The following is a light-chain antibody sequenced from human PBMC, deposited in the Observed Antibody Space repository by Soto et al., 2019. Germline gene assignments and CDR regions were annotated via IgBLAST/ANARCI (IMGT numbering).Light chain of an antibody. J-gene: IGLJ1*01. Sequence: QSVLTQPPSASGTPGQRVTISCSGSSSNIGSHYVFWYQQLPGKAPKLMIYEGSKRPSGVSNRFSGSKSANTASLTISGLQADDEADYYCCSYAPISTYVFGAGTKVTVL. CDR2: EGS. CDR1: SSNIGSHY. CDR3: CSYAPISTYV. V-gene: IGLV2-23*01.